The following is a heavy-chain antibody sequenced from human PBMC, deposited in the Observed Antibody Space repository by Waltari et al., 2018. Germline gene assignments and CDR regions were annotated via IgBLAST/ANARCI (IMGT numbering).Heavy chain of an antibody. J-gene: IGHJ6*02. CDR1: GFTFSSYS. CDR3: ARGPYSSSWYVSTGGMDV. Sequence: EVQLVESGGGLVQPGGSLRLSCAASGFTFSSYSMNWVRQAPGKGLEWVSYISSSSTIYYADSVKGRFTISRDNAKNSLYLQMNSLRAEDTAVYYCARGPYSSSWYVSTGGMDVWGQGTTVTVSS. V-gene: IGHV3-48*01. D-gene: IGHD6-13*01. CDR2: ISSSSTI.